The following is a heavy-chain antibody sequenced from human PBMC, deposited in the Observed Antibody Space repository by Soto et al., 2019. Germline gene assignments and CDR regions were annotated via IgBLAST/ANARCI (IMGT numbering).Heavy chain of an antibody. CDR3: ARHRRPSTSFY. J-gene: IGHJ4*02. Sequence: SETLSHTCTVSGGSISSSSYYWGCIRQPPGKGLEGIGSIYYSGSTYYNPSLKSRVTISVDTSKNQFSLKLSSVTAADTAVYYCARHRRPSTSFYWGQGTLVTVSS. CDR2: IYYSGST. CDR1: GGSISSSSYY. V-gene: IGHV4-39*01. D-gene: IGHD3-16*01.